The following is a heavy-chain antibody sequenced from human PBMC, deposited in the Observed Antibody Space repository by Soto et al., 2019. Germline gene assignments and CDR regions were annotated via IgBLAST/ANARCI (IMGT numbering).Heavy chain of an antibody. V-gene: IGHV1-2*04. CDR1: GYTFTGYY. J-gene: IGHJ4*02. CDR2: INPNSGGT. Sequence: ASVKVSCKASGYTFTGYYMHWVRQAPGQGLEWMGWINPNSGGTNYAQKFQGWVTMTRDTSISTAYMELSRLRSDDTAVYYCASARGYSGYDAFDYWGQGTLVTVFS. CDR3: ASARGYSGYDAFDY. D-gene: IGHD5-12*01.